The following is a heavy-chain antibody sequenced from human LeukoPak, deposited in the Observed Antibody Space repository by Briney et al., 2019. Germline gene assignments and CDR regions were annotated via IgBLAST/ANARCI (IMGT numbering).Heavy chain of an antibody. CDR2: ISAYNGNT. Sequence: GASVKVSCKASGYTFTSYGISWVRQAPGQGLEWMGWISAYNGNTNYARKLQGRVTMTTDTSTSTAYMELRSLRSDDTAVYYCARGSMRYSYGSDAFDIWGQGTMVTVSS. CDR3: ARGSMRYSYGSDAFDI. V-gene: IGHV1-18*01. J-gene: IGHJ3*02. CDR1: GYTFTSYG. D-gene: IGHD5-18*01.